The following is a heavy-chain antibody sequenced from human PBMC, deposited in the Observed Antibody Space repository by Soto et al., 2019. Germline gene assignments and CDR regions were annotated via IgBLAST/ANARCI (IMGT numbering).Heavy chain of an antibody. CDR1: GFTFSSYW. D-gene: IGHD3-3*01. V-gene: IGHV3-7*03. CDR2: IKQEGSEK. Sequence: GGSLSLSCAASGFTFSSYWMSSVRQATGKGLEWVPNIKQEGSEKYYVDSVKGRFTISRDNAKNSLYLQMNSLRAEDTAVYYCARDKTVLRFLEWLSGSYYGMDVWGQGTTVTVSS. J-gene: IGHJ6*02. CDR3: ARDKTVLRFLEWLSGSYYGMDV.